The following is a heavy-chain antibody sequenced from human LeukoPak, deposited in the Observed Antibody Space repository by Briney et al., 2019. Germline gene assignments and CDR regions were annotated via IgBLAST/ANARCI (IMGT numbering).Heavy chain of an antibody. Sequence: GESLKISCKGSGYSFTSYWIGWVRQMPGKGLEWMGIIYPGDSDTRYSPSFQGQVTISADKSISTAYLQWSSLKASDTAMYYCARPGNTVVTIHDAFDIWGQGTMVTVSS. CDR3: ARPGNTVVTIHDAFDI. CDR2: IYPGDSDT. D-gene: IGHD4-23*01. V-gene: IGHV5-51*01. J-gene: IGHJ3*02. CDR1: GYSFTSYW.